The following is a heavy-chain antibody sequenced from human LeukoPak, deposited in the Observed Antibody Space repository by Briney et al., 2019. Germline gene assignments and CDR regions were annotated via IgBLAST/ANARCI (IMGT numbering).Heavy chain of an antibody. CDR2: IYYSGST. Sequence: PSETLSLTCTVSGGSISSSSYYWGWIRQPPGKGLEWIGSIYYSGSTYYNPSLKSRVTISVDTSKNQFSLKLSSVTAADTAVYYCARGLACCGGDCFSFYFDYWGQGTLVTVSS. D-gene: IGHD2-21*02. CDR1: GGSISSSSYY. J-gene: IGHJ4*02. CDR3: ARGLACCGGDCFSFYFDY. V-gene: IGHV4-39*01.